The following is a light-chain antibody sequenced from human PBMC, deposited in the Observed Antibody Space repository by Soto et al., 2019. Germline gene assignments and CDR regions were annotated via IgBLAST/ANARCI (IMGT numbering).Light chain of an antibody. CDR2: EVS. CDR1: SSDVGGYNY. J-gene: IGLJ3*02. CDR3: SSDAGSNNPWV. V-gene: IGLV2-8*01. Sequence: QSALTQPPSASGSPGQSVTISCTGTSSDVGGYNYVSWYQLHPGKAPKLMIYEVSKRPSGVPDRFSGSKSGNTASLTVSGLQAEDEADYYCSSDAGSNNPWVFGGGTKVTVL.